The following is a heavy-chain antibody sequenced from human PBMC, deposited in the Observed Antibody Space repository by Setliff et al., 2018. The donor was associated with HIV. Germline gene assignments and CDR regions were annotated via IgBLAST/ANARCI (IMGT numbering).Heavy chain of an antibody. D-gene: IGHD6-6*01. J-gene: IGHJ2*01. V-gene: IGHV1-69*13. CDR2: VIPIFGTA. CDR1: GGTFSSYG. CDR3: AKESTIAARPARYFDL. Sequence: SVKVSCKASGGTFSSYGISWVRQAPGQGLEWMGGVIPIFGTANYAQKFQGRVTITADESTSTVYMDLSSLGPEDTAMYYCAKESTIAARPARYFDLWGRGTLVTVSS.